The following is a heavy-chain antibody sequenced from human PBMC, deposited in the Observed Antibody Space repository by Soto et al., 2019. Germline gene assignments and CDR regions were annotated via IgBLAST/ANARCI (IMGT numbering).Heavy chain of an antibody. Sequence: SETLSLTCAVSGGSISSNNWWNWVRQPPGKGLEWIGEIHHSGSTNYNPSLKSRVTISVDKSKNQFSLKLNSVTAADTAVYYCARARQYCSSSSCYLDPWGQGTLVTVYS. CDR1: GGSISSNNW. CDR2: IHHSGST. V-gene: IGHV4-4*02. CDR3: ARARQYCSSSSCYLDP. D-gene: IGHD2-2*01. J-gene: IGHJ5*02.